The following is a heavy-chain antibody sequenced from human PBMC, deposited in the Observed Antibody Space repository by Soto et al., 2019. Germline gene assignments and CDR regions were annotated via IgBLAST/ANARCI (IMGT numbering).Heavy chain of an antibody. Sequence: GGSLRLSCAASGFTFSDYYMSWIRQAPGKGLEWVSYISSSGSTIYYADSVKGRFTISRDNAKNSLYLQMNSLRAEDTAVYYCAREDVVGVAATLYYYYYMDVWGKGTTVTVSS. CDR2: ISSSGSTI. J-gene: IGHJ6*03. V-gene: IGHV3-11*01. D-gene: IGHD2-15*01. CDR3: AREDVVGVAATLYYYYYMDV. CDR1: GFTFSDYY.